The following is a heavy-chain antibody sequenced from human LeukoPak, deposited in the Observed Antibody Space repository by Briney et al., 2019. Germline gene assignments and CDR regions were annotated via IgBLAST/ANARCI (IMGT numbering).Heavy chain of an antibody. V-gene: IGHV5-51*01. CDR1: GYRSTGYW. D-gene: IGHD4-17*01. J-gene: IGHJ4*02. Sequence: GESLTISCKGSGYRSTGYWIAWVRQMPGKGLGWMGSIYPDDSDTRYSPSFGGQVTISADKSTNTAYLQWTTLTGSDTAIYYCARHLSDEGDYYYWGQGALVTVS. CDR2: IYPDDSDT. CDR3: ARHLSDEGDYYY.